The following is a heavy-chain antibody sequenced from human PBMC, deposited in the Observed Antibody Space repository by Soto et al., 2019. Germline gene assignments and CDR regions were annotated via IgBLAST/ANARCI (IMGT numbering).Heavy chain of an antibody. V-gene: IGHV4-30-4*01. D-gene: IGHD3-10*01. Sequence: SETLSLTCTVSGDSISSGDYYWSWIRQPPGKGLEWIGCIYYSGNTYYNPSLKRRFSISVDTSKNQFSLQLSSVTVADTAVYYCARHFSWVTMVRGNWFDPWGQGTLVTVSS. CDR2: IYYSGNT. CDR3: ARHFSWVTMVRGNWFDP. J-gene: IGHJ5*02. CDR1: GDSISSGDYY.